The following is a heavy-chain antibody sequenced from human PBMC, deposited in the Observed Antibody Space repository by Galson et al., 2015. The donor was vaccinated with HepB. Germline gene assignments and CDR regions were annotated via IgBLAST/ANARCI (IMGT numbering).Heavy chain of an antibody. CDR3: ARGPPGISQFDY. V-gene: IGHV1-69*13. J-gene: IGHJ4*02. D-gene: IGHD1-26*01. CDR2: IIPIFGTA. Sequence: SVKVSCKASGGTFSSYAISWVRQAPGQGLEWMGGIIPIFGTANYAQKFQGRVTITADESTSTAYMELSSLRSEDTAVYYCARGPPGISQFDYWGQGTLVTVSS. CDR1: GGTFSSYA.